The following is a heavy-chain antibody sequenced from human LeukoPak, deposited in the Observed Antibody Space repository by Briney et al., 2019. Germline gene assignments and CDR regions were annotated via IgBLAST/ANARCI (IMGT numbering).Heavy chain of an antibody. Sequence: GGSLRLSCSGSGFSFSEYHMNWVRQAPGKGLEWVTYIDKRSGTIYYADSVKGRFTASRDNGKKSLYLQMNILRVEDTAVYYCARDGSRGYDMDVWGQGTTVTVAS. CDR2: IDKRSGTI. CDR1: GFSFSEYH. J-gene: IGHJ6*02. D-gene: IGHD3-10*01. CDR3: ARDGSRGYDMDV. V-gene: IGHV3-48*01.